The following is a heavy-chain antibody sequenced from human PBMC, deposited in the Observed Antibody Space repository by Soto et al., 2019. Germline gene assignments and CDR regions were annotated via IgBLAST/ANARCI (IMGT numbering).Heavy chain of an antibody. J-gene: IGHJ4*02. CDR2: INAGNGDT. V-gene: IGHV1-3*01. CDR3: AREATFYGILNGHNPNYADS. CDR1: GYTFTNFA. D-gene: IGHD3-9*01. Sequence: QGQLVQSGAEVKKPGASVKVYCKASGYTFTNFAMHWVSQAPGQSLEWMGWINAGNGDTKYSQKVQGRDTITRDTSASAAYLELSSLRSGDPAVYYCAREATFYGILNGHNPNYADSWGQGTLVTVSS.